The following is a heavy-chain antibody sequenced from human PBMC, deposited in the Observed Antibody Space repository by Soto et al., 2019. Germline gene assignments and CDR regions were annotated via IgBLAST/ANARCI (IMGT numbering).Heavy chain of an antibody. CDR1: GFTFSDYY. CDR3: SRYCSGGSCWRGFLA. J-gene: IGHJ5*02. Sequence: GGSLRLSCAASGFTFSDYYMSWIRQAPGKGLEWVSYISSSGSTIYYADSVKGRFTISRDNAKNSLYLQMNSLRAEDTAVYYCSRYCSGGSCWRGFLAWGQGTLVTVSS. V-gene: IGHV3-11*01. D-gene: IGHD2-15*01. CDR2: ISSSGSTI.